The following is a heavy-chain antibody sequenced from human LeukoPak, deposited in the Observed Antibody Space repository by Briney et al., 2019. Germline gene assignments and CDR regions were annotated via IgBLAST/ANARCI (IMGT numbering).Heavy chain of an antibody. CDR3: ARAEVNDF. V-gene: IGHV1-2*02. Sequence: ASVKVSCKASGYTFTAYYIYWVRQAPGQGLEWMGWINPDSGGTNYAQKFQGRVTMTRDRSISTAYMELNRLTFGDTAVFYCARAEVNDFWGQGTLVTVSS. CDR1: GYTFTAYY. J-gene: IGHJ4*02. CDR2: INPDSGGT.